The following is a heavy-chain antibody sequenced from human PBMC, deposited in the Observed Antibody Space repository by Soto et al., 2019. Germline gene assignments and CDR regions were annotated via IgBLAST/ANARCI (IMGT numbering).Heavy chain of an antibody. Sequence: QVQLVESGGGLVKPGGSLRLSCAASGFTFSDYYMSWIRQAPGKGLEWVSYISSSGSTIYYADSVKGRFTISRDNAKNALYRYIDSLIADDAAVYYCAIAPRGYSYGQFDYCGQGTLVTFSS. J-gene: IGHJ4*02. D-gene: IGHD5-18*01. V-gene: IGHV3-11*01. CDR3: AIAPRGYSYGQFDY. CDR2: ISSSGSTI. CDR1: GFTFSDYY.